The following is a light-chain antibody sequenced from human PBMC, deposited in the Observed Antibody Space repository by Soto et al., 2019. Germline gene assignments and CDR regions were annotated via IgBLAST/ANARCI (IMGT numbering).Light chain of an antibody. CDR1: QSVATN. Sequence: IVMTQSPATLSVSPGERATLSCRASQSVATNLAWYQQKPGQAPRPLIHSASTRPTGVPARFSGSGSGTEFTLTMSSLQSEDFAVYYCQTNNYWPSFGQGTNLEIK. CDR3: QTNNYWPS. V-gene: IGKV3-15*01. CDR2: SAS. J-gene: IGKJ2*01.